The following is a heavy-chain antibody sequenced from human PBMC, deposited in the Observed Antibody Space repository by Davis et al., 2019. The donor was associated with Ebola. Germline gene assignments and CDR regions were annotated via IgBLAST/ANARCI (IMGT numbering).Heavy chain of an antibody. V-gene: IGHV3-33*01. CDR3: ARDSGPTAYYYYGMDV. CDR1: GFTFSSYG. J-gene: IGHJ6*02. CDR2: IWYDGSNK. Sequence: PGGSLRLSCAASGFTFSSYGMHWVRQAPGKGLEWVAVIWYDGSNKYYADSVKGRFTISRDNAKNSLYLQMNSLRAEDTAVYYCARDSGPTAYYYYGMDVWGQGTTVTVSS.